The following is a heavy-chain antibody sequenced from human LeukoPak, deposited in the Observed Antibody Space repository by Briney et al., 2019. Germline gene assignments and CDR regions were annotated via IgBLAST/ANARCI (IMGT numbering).Heavy chain of an antibody. CDR2: INHSGST. J-gene: IGHJ4*02. CDR3: AGGKQLVRSRDY. V-gene: IGHV4-34*01. D-gene: IGHD6-6*01. CDR1: GGSFSGYY. Sequence: SETLSLTCAVYGGSFSGYYWSWIRRPPWKGLEWIGEINHSGSTNYNPSLKSRVTISVDTSKNQFSLKLSTVTAADTAVYYCAGGKQLVRSRDYWGQGTLVTVSS.